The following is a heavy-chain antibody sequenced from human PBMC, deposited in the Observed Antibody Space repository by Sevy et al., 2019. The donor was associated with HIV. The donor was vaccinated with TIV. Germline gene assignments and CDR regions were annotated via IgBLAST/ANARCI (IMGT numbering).Heavy chain of an antibody. CDR3: ARSGGAYDKGFEP. D-gene: IGHD3-22*01. Sequence: GGSLRLSCSASGFTFSTYEMNWVRQVPGKGLEWISYFSNSGDTIYYADSVKGRFTISRDNDKKSLFLQMNSLRLEDTAFYYCARSGGAYDKGFEPWGRGTLVTVSS. J-gene: IGHJ5*02. CDR1: GFTFSTYE. CDR2: FSNSGDTI. V-gene: IGHV3-48*03.